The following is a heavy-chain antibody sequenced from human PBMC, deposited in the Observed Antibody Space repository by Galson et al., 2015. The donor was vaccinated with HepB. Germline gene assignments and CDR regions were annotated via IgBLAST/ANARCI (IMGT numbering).Heavy chain of an antibody. V-gene: IGHV4-59*11. CDR1: GGSISSHY. CDR2: IYYSGST. D-gene: IGHD3-22*01. CDR3: ARVGGYYDSSGLDY. J-gene: IGHJ4*02. Sequence: ETLSLTCTVSGGSISSHYWSWIRQPPGKGLEWIGYIYYSGSTNYNPSLKSRVTISVDTSKNQFSLKLSSVTAADTAVYYCARVGGYYDSSGLDYWGQGTLVTVSS.